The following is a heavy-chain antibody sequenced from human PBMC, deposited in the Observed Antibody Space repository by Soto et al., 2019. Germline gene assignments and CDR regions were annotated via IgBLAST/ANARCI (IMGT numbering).Heavy chain of an antibody. CDR3: TKWGGGPKNDFWSGYYDY. D-gene: IGHD3-3*01. V-gene: IGHV3-30*18. CDR1: GFTFSSYA. Sequence: GGSLRLSCAASGFTFSSYAMSWVRQAPGKGLEWVAVISYDGSNKYYADSVKGRFTISRDNSKNTLYLQMNSLRAEDTAVYYCTKWGGGPKNDFWSGYYDYWGQGTLVTVSS. CDR2: ISYDGSNK. J-gene: IGHJ4*02.